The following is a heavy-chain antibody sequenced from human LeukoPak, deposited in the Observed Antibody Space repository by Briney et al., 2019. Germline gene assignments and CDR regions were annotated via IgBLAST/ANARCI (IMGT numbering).Heavy chain of an antibody. CDR2: IYREGDT. CDR1: QFTATSNY. V-gene: IGHV3-53*01. Sequence: VGLLRLYFAVSQFTATSNYVSWFRQALGEGLERVSVIYREGDTYYADAVKGRFTISTDNSKNTLYLQTNTLRAEDTAVYYCASRFDHGVTHYMDVWGKGTTVTVSS. D-gene: IGHD3-3*01. CDR3: ASRFDHGVTHYMDV. J-gene: IGHJ6*03.